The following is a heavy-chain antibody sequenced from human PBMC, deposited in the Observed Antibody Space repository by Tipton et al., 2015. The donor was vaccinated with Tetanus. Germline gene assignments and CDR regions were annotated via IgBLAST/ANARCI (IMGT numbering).Heavy chain of an antibody. V-gene: IGHV4-61*08. CDR3: ARANYDSFKKGPFDS. CDR2: ISGSGTT. CDR1: GASLRGGDYH. D-gene: IGHD3-3*01. J-gene: IGHJ4*02. Sequence: TLSLTCTVSGASLRGGDYHWSWIRQPPGKGLEWLAYISGSGTTNSNYYLKSRITMTRDTSRNQFSLTLTSVTAADTAVYYRARANYDSFKKGPFDSWGQGSLVIVSS.